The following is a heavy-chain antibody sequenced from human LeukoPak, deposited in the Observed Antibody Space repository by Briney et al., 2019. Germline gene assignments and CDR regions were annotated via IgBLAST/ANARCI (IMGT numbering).Heavy chain of an antibody. CDR3: ARGMAAAETRARNYYMDV. D-gene: IGHD6-13*01. CDR1: GASISSYS. CDR2: LHTSGTT. J-gene: IGHJ6*03. Sequence: SETLSLTCTVSGASISSYSWSWIRQPAGKGLEWIGRLHTSGTTNYNPSLKSRVAISVDTSKNQFSLNLTSVTAADTAVYYCARGMAAAETRARNYYMDVWGEGTTVTVSS. V-gene: IGHV4-4*07.